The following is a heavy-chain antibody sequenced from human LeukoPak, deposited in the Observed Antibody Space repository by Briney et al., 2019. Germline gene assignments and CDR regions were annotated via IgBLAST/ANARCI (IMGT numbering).Heavy chain of an antibody. J-gene: IGHJ4*02. CDR2: IYYSGST. CDR1: GGSISSYY. CDR3: ARGPYFDWSPVDY. D-gene: IGHD3-9*01. Sequence: PSETLSLTCTVSGGSISSYYWSWIRQPPGKGLEWIGYIYYSGSTNYNPSLKSRVTISVDTSKNQFSLKLSSVTAADTAVYYCARGPYFDWSPVDYWGQGTLVTVSS. V-gene: IGHV4-59*01.